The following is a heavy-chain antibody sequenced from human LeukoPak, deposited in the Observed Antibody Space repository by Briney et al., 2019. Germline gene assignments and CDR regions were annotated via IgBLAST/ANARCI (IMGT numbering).Heavy chain of an antibody. CDR3: ATGYCSGGSCYPPTY. J-gene: IGHJ4*02. CDR1: GFTFSSYA. CDR2: ISGSGGST. Sequence: GGSLRLSCAASGFTFSSYAMSWVRQAPGKGLEWVSAISGSGGSTYYADSVKGRFTISRDNSKNTLYLQMNSPRAEDTAVYYCATGYCSGGSCYPPTYWGQGTLVTVSS. V-gene: IGHV3-23*01. D-gene: IGHD2-15*01.